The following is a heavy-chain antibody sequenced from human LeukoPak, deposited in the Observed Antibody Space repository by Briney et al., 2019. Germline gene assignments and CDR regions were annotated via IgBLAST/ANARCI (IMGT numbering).Heavy chain of an antibody. Sequence: GGSLRLSCAASGFTFINAWMSWVRQAPGKGLEWVSSISSSSSYIYYADSVKGRFTVSRDNAKNSLYLQMNSLRAEDTAVYYCSGGSSWQSNWFDPWGQGTLVTVSS. V-gene: IGHV3-21*01. D-gene: IGHD6-13*01. CDR3: SGGSSWQSNWFDP. CDR1: GFTFINAW. J-gene: IGHJ5*02. CDR2: ISSSSSYI.